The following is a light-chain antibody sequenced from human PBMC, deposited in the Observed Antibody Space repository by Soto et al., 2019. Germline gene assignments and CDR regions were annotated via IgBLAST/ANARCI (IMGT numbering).Light chain of an antibody. CDR3: QHYSLYSPWT. CDR2: DAS. Sequence: EIQMTESPSSLSASVGDRLTITCQASQDISNYLNWYQQKPGKAPKLLIYDASSLQSGVPSRFGGSGSGTDFTLTITSLLPDDCATYYCQHYSLYSPWTFGQGTKVDIK. V-gene: IGKV1-33*01. J-gene: IGKJ1*01. CDR1: QDISNY.